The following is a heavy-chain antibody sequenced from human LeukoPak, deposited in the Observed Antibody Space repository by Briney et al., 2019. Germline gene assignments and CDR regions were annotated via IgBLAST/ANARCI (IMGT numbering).Heavy chain of an antibody. CDR1: GYTFTSYG. CDR3: ARAVLLGTDFDY. CDR2: IRPNSGGT. V-gene: IGHV1-2*02. D-gene: IGHD5-18*01. Sequence: ASVEVSCKASGYTFTSYGISWVRQAPGQGLEWMGWIRPNSGGTNYTQKFQGRVTMTRDTSISTAYMELSRLRSDDTAVYYCARAVLLGTDFDYWGQGTLVTISS. J-gene: IGHJ4*02.